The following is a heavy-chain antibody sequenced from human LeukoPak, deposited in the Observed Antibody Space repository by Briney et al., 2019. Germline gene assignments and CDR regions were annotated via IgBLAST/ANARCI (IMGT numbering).Heavy chain of an antibody. CDR3: ARIDPMVRGVITRFDY. V-gene: IGHV4-59*01. CDR2: IYYSGST. Sequence: SETPSLTCTVSGGSISSYYWSWIRQPPGKGLEWIGYIYYSGSTNYNPSLKSRVTISVDTSKNQFSLKLSSVTAADTAVYYCARIDPMVRGVITRFDYWGQGTLVTVSS. J-gene: IGHJ4*02. CDR1: GGSISSYY. D-gene: IGHD3-10*01.